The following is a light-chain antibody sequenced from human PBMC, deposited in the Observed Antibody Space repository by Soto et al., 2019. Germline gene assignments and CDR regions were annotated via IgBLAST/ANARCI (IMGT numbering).Light chain of an antibody. J-gene: IGLJ1*01. CDR2: EVS. CDR1: SSDVGGYNY. CDR3: SSYAGSNNLV. V-gene: IGLV2-8*01. Sequence: QSALTQPPSASGSPGQSVTISCTGTSSDVGGYNYVSWYQQHPGQAPKLMIYEVSKRPSGVPDRFSGSKSGNTASLTVSGLQDEDEAAYYCSSYAGSNNLVFGTGTKLTVL.